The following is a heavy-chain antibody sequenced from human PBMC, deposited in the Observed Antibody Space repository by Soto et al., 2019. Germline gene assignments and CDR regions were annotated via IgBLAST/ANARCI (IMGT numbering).Heavy chain of an antibody. CDR3: ARARGGYSYGRGYNWFDP. Sequence: SETLSLTCTVSGGPISSGGYYWSWIRQHPGKGLEWIGYIYYSGSTYYNPSLKSRVTISVDTSKNQFSLKLSSVTAADTAVYYCARARGGYSYGRGYNWFDPWGQGTLVTVSS. V-gene: IGHV4-31*03. CDR2: IYYSGST. D-gene: IGHD5-18*01. CDR1: GGPISSGGYY. J-gene: IGHJ5*02.